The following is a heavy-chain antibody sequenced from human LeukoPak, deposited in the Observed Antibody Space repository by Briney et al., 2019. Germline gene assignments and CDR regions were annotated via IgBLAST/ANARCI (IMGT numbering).Heavy chain of an antibody. J-gene: IGHJ4*02. Sequence: PSETLSLTCTVSGGSISSYYWSWIPQPPGKGLEWIGYIYYSGSTNYNPSLKSRVTISVDTSKNQFSLKLSSVTAADTAVYYCARHDSGSYYGGVDYWGQGTLVTVSS. V-gene: IGHV4-59*08. D-gene: IGHD1-26*01. CDR2: IYYSGST. CDR1: GGSISSYY. CDR3: ARHDSGSYYGGVDY.